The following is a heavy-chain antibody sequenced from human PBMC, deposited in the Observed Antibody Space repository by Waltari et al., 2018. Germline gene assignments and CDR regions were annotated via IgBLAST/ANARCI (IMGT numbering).Heavy chain of an antibody. CDR2: RNPNSGNT. Sequence: QVQLVQSGAEVKKPGASVKVSCKASGYTFTSYDINWVRQATGQGLEWMGWRNPNSGNTGYAQKVQGRVTMTRNTSISTAYMELSSLRSEDTAVYYCSLLAGSGSYLSYYYYMDVWGKGTTVTVSS. CDR1: GYTFTSYD. J-gene: IGHJ6*03. CDR3: SLLAGSGSYLSYYYYMDV. D-gene: IGHD3-10*01. V-gene: IGHV1-8*01.